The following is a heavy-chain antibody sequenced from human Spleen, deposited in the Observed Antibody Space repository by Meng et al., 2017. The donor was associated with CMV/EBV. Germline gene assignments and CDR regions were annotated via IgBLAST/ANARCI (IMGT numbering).Heavy chain of an antibody. J-gene: IGHJ4*02. CDR2: ISYDGKNK. D-gene: IGHD1-7*01. CDR3: ARYFIDDWNYGDYFDF. V-gene: IGHV3-30*03. CDR1: GFTFSSYS. Sequence: GGSLRLSCAASGFTFSSYSMNWVRQAPGKGLEWVTVISYDGKNKYYADSVKGRFTISRDNAKNSLYLQMNSLRAEDTAVYYCARYFIDDWNYGDYFDFWGQGTLVTVSS.